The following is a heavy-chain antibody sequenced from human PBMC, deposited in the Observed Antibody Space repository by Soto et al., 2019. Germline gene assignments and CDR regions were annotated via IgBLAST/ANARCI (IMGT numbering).Heavy chain of an antibody. J-gene: IGHJ6*03. CDR3: AKIGRIVVVPAAIIHYYMDV. CDR1: GFTFSSYG. CDR2: ISYDGSNK. Sequence: GGSLRLSCAASGFTFSSYGMHWVRQAPGKGLEWVAVISYDGSNKYSADSVKGRFTISRDNSKNTLYLQMNSLRAEDTAVYYCAKIGRIVVVPAAIIHYYMDVWGKGTTVTVSS. V-gene: IGHV3-30*18. D-gene: IGHD2-2*01.